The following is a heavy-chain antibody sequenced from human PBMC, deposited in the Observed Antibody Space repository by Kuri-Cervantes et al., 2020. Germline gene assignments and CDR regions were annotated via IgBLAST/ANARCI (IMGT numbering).Heavy chain of an antibody. CDR3: ARGQQLFDY. CDR1: GFTVTTYG. D-gene: IGHD5-24*01. J-gene: IGHJ4*02. Sequence: LSLTCAASGFTVTTYGMNRVRQAPGKGLEWLSYISDGGTTIYYADSLKGRFTISRDNAQNSLYLQMSSLRVEDTAIYYCARGQQLFDYWGQGTLVTVSS. V-gene: IGHV3-48*03. CDR2: ISDGGTTI.